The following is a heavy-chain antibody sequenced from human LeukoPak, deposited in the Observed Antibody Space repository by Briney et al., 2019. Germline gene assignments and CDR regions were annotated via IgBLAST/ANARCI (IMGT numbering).Heavy chain of an antibody. CDR3: ATGIAAAGALDY. V-gene: IGHV1-69*13. J-gene: IGHJ4*02. CDR2: IIPIFGTA. Sequence: VASVNVSCKASGGTFSSYAISRVRQAPGQGLEWMGGIIPIFGTANYAQKFQGRVTITADESTSTAYMELSSLRSEDTAVYYCATGIAAAGALDYWGQGTLVTVSS. D-gene: IGHD6-13*01. CDR1: GGTFSSYA.